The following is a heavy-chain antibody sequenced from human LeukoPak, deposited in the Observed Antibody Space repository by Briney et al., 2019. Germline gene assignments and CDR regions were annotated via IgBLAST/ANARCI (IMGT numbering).Heavy chain of an antibody. Sequence: PSETLSLTCTVSGVSISSSNYFWAWIRQSPGKGLEWIGSIYFRGSISSSPSLKSRVTISIDASKNQLSLKLTSVTAADTAVYYCAREDRYCSSTSCYTWDYWGQGTLVAV. CDR3: AREDRYCSSTSCYTWDY. J-gene: IGHJ4*02. CDR1: GVSISSSNYF. CDR2: IYFRGSI. D-gene: IGHD2-2*02. V-gene: IGHV4-39*07.